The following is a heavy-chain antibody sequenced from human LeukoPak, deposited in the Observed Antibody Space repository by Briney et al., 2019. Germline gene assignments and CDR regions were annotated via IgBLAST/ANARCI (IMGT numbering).Heavy chain of an antibody. CDR3: AKTTYYDFWSGLNY. Sequence: GGSLRLSCAASGFTYSSYAMSWVRQAPGKGLEWVSGISGSGGGTYYADSVKGRFTISRDNSKNTLYLQMNSLRAEDTAVYYCAKTTYYDFWSGLNYWGQGTLVTVSS. CDR1: GFTYSSYA. J-gene: IGHJ4*02. CDR2: ISGSGGGT. D-gene: IGHD3-3*01. V-gene: IGHV3-23*01.